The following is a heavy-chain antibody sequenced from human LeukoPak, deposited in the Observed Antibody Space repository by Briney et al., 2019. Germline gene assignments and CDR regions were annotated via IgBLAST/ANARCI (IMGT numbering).Heavy chain of an antibody. CDR2: IRSDASNQ. CDR3: AKDRMKRHYYDSSGYLFDY. Sequence: GGSLRLSCAASAFTFSSYGMHWVRQAPGKGPEWVAFIRSDASNQYYADSVKGRFTISRDNSKNTLYLQMNSLRAEDTAVYYCAKDRMKRHYYDSSGYLFDYWGQGTLVTVSS. CDR1: AFTFSSYG. J-gene: IGHJ4*02. D-gene: IGHD3-22*01. V-gene: IGHV3-30*02.